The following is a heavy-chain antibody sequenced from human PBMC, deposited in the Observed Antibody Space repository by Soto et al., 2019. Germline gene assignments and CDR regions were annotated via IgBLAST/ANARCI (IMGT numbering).Heavy chain of an antibody. J-gene: IGHJ5*02. CDR2: IHSSGSTI. D-gene: IGHD1-1*01. CDR1: GFTFRDYY. V-gene: IGHV3-11*01. CDR3: ARAVNWNEFDP. Sequence: GGSLRLSCAASGFTFRDYYMSWIRQAPGKGLEWLSYIHSSGSTIYYAGSVKGRFTISRDNAKDFLYLQMNSLTAEDTAIYYCARAVNWNEFDPWGQGTLVTVSS.